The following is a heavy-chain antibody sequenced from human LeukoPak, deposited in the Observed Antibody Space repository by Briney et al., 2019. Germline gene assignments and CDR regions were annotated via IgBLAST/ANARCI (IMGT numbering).Heavy chain of an antibody. CDR2: TSFDGNSK. V-gene: IGHV3-30*01. CDR1: GFTFSSYA. CDR3: ARGDYKYMDV. J-gene: IGHJ6*03. Sequence: GGSLRLSCAASGFTFSSYAMHWVRQVPGKGLEWVAVTSFDGNSKYYADSVAGRFTISRENSKNTLHLHLNSLRAEDTAVYFCARGDYKYMDVWGKGTTVTVSS.